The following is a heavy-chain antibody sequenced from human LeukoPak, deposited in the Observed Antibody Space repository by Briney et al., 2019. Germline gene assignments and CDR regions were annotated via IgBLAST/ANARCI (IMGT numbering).Heavy chain of an antibody. Sequence: PGGSLRLSCAASGFTFSSYAMSWVRQAPGKGLEWVSAISGSGGSTYYADSVKGRFTISRDNSRNTLYPQMNSLRAEDTALYYCAKDRIVVVAAPFDYWGQGTLVTVSS. CDR1: GFTFSSYA. V-gene: IGHV3-23*01. J-gene: IGHJ4*02. CDR3: AKDRIVVVAAPFDY. CDR2: ISGSGGST. D-gene: IGHD2-15*01.